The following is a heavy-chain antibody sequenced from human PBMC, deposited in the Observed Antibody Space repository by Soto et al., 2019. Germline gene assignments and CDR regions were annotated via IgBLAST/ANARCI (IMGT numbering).Heavy chain of an antibody. CDR2: IWYDGSNK. Sequence: QVQLVESGGGVVQPGRSLRLSCAASGFTFSSYGMHWVRQAPGTGLEWVAVIWYDGSNKYYADSVKGRFTISRDNSKNTLYLQMNSLRAEDTAVYYCARDGEDIVGGEGYYYGMDVWGQGTTVTVSS. CDR1: GFTFSSYG. J-gene: IGHJ6*02. CDR3: ARDGEDIVGGEGYYYGMDV. D-gene: IGHD2-15*01. V-gene: IGHV3-33*01.